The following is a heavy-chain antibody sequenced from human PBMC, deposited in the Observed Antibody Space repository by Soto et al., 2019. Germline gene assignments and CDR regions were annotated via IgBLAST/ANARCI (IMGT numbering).Heavy chain of an antibody. CDR2: IYYSGST. J-gene: IGHJ4*02. D-gene: IGHD3-10*01. CDR1: GGSISSSSYY. V-gene: IGHV4-39*01. Sequence: QLQLQESGPGLVKPSETLSLTCTVSGGSISSSSYYWGWIRQPPGKGLEWIGSIYYSGSTYYNPSRKRRVTISVDTSKNQFSLKLSSVTAADTAVYYCATLWFGESPYWGQGTLVTVSS. CDR3: ATLWFGESPY.